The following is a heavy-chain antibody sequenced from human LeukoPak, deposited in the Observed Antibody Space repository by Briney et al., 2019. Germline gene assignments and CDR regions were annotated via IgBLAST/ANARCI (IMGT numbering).Heavy chain of an antibody. J-gene: IGHJ4*02. V-gene: IGHV3-64*02. D-gene: IGHD1-1*01. CDR1: GFIFSSYA. CDR2: ITGNGGGT. Sequence: GGPLRLSCAASGFIFSSYAMQWVRQAPGKELECISAITGNGGGTFYADSVKGRFTISRDNSKNTLFLQMDSLKAEDMAVYYCVRGGQSTNCFDYWGQGILVTVSS. CDR3: VRGGQSTNCFDY.